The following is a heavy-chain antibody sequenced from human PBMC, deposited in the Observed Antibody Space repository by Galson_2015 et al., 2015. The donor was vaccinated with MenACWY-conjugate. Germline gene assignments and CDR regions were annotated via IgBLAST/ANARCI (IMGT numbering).Heavy chain of an antibody. V-gene: IGHV3-48*02. D-gene: IGHD3-10*01. Sequence: SLRLSCAASGFTFSSYSMNWVRQAPGKGLEWVSYISSGSRPIYYADSAKGRFTISRDNAKNSLYLQMNSLRDEDTAVYYCARDAKFMVRGDYYFDYWGQGTLVTVSS. J-gene: IGHJ4*02. CDR1: GFTFSSYS. CDR3: ARDAKFMVRGDYYFDY. CDR2: ISSGSRPI.